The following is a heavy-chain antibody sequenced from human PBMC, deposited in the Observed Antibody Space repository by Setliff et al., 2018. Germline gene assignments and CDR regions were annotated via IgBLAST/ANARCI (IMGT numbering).Heavy chain of an antibody. CDR1: GFRFTSFG. D-gene: IGHD2-21*02. Sequence: ASVKVSCKTSGFRFTSFGFSWVRQAPGQGLEWMGWISPYSGESNYAQKFQDRLTVTADTSTKTIYMELRSLTSDDTAVYYCARVRPCGVDCSTGVGGPYYFDHWGQGTLVTVSS. V-gene: IGHV1-18*04. CDR2: ISPYSGES. CDR3: ARVRPCGVDCSTGVGGPYYFDH. J-gene: IGHJ4*02.